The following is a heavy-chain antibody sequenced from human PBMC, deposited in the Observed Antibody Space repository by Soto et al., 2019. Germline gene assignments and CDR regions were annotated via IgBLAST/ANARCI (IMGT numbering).Heavy chain of an antibody. CDR1: GYKFTGYY. D-gene: IGHD6-13*01. CDR2: VKPSTRDT. V-gene: IGHV1-2*02. J-gene: IGHJ4*02. CDR3: ARDLYGSGWYFFDF. Sequence: QVQLVQSGAEVKKPGASVKVSCKASGYKFTGYYIHWVRQAPGQGLEWMGWVKPSTRDTDYAQKFQGRVTMTRDTSTSTTYMEVSGLRGDDTAVYYCARDLYGSGWYFFDFWGQGTLVTVSS.